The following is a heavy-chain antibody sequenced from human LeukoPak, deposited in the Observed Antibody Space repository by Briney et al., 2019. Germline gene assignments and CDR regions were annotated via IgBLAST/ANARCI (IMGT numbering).Heavy chain of an antibody. D-gene: IGHD1-1*01. CDR3: TRDER. Sequence: GGSLRLSCALSGFTLNYFWMGWARQAPGKGLEWVANINQDGSVKYYVDSVKGRFTISRDNAKSSLNLQMNSLRVEDTAVYYCTRDERWGQGTLVTVSS. CDR2: INQDGSVK. V-gene: IGHV3-7*01. CDR1: GFTLNYFW. J-gene: IGHJ4*02.